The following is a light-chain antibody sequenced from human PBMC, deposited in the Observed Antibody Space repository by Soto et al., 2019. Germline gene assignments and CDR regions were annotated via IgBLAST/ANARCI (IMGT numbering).Light chain of an antibody. CDR1: SSDVGAYNY. V-gene: IGLV2-14*03. Sequence: QSALTQPASVSGSPGQSITISCTGTSSDVGAYNYVSWYQQHPGKAPKVMIFDVSNRPSGFSNRFSGSKSGNTASLTISGRQAEDEADYYCSSNTSSNTLVFGGGTKLTVL. CDR3: SSNTSSNTLV. J-gene: IGLJ3*02. CDR2: DVS.